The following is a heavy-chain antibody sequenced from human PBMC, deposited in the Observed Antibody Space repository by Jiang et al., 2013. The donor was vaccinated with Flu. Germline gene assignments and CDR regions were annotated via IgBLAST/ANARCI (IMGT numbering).Heavy chain of an antibody. CDR2: VYRSGTT. V-gene: IGHV4-59*01. CDR1: GGSTSMYY. Sequence: PGLVKPSETLSLTCAVSGGSTSMYYWSWIRQPPGKGLEWIGYVYRSGTTSYNPSLRSRLTISVDASKNHLSLNLRSVTAADTAVYYCARDRGLYGGSSGWFDSWGQGALVTVSS. CDR3: ARDRGLYGGSSGWFDS. J-gene: IGHJ5*01. D-gene: IGHD1-26*01.